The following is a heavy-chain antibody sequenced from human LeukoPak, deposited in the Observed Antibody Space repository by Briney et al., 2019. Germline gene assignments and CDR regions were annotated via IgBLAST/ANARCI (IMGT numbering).Heavy chain of an antibody. CDR1: GGSISSGSDY. CDR3: ARDLATPAGNWFDP. Sequence: PSETLSLTCTVSGGSISSGSDYWSWTRQPAGKGLEWVGRIYTSGSTNYNPSLKSRVTISVDTSKNQFSLKLSSVTAADTAVYYCARDLATPAGNWFDPWGQGTLVTVSS. J-gene: IGHJ5*02. D-gene: IGHD2-2*02. CDR2: IYTSGST. V-gene: IGHV4-61*02.